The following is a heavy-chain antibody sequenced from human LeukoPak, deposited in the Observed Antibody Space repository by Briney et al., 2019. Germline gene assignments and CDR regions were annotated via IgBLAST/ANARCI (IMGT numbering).Heavy chain of an antibody. D-gene: IGHD3-10*01. CDR2: ISSGSRYI. CDR3: AREEYYNSGSSDY. J-gene: IGHJ4*02. CDR1: GFTFSSFS. Sequence: GGSLRLSCAASGFTFSSFSMNWVRQAPGKGLEWVSSISSGSRYIYYADSVKGRFTISRDNAKNSLYLQMNSLRAEDTAVYYCAREEYYNSGSSDYWGQGTLVTVSS. V-gene: IGHV3-21*01.